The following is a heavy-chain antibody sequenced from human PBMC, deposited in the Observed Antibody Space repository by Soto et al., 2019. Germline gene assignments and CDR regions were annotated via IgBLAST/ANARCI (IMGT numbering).Heavy chain of an antibody. CDR1: GDTFNSYV. V-gene: IGHV1-69*01. J-gene: IGHJ4*02. D-gene: IGHD5-18*01. CDR3: ARSYGYTFGGSLDS. Sequence: QVQLVQSGPEVKKPGSSVKVSCKASGDTFNSYVITWVRQAPGQGLEWLGGIITAFGTTSYAQNFQDRLTIPADEAATADHMELSSLTADDKGMYDCARSYGYTFGGSLDSWGPGTLVTVSS. CDR2: IITAFGTT.